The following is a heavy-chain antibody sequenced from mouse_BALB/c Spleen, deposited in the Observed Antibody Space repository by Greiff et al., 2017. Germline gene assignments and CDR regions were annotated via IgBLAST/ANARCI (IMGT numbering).Heavy chain of an antibody. CDR1: GYSFTSYW. J-gene: IGHJ4*01. Sequence: QVQLQQSGPQLVRPGASVKISCKASGYSFTSYWMHWVKQRPGQGLEWIGMIDPSDSETRLNQKFKDKATLTVDKSSSTAYMQLSSPTSEDSAVYYCASPYYGTSHYYAMDYWGQGTSVTVSS. D-gene: IGHD2-10*01. CDR2: IDPSDSET. V-gene: IGHV1S126*01. CDR3: ASPYYGTSHYYAMDY.